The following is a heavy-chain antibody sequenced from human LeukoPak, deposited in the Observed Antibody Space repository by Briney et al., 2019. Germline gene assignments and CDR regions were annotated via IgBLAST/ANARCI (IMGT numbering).Heavy chain of an antibody. Sequence: SETLSLTCTVSGGSISSYYWSWIRQPPGKGLEWIGYIYSSGSTTYNPSLKSRVTISVDTSKNQFSLKLSSVTAADTAVYYCARHGSVSSGALVWGQGTLVTVSS. CDR3: ARHGSVSSGALV. CDR2: IYSSGST. D-gene: IGHD3-22*01. V-gene: IGHV4-59*08. CDR1: GGSISSYY. J-gene: IGHJ4*02.